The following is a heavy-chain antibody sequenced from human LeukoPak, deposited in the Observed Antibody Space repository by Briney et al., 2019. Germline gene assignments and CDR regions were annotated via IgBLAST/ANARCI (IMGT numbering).Heavy chain of an antibody. CDR2: INPSGGST. CDR1: GYTFTSYY. CDR3: ARDLCSSTSCYSPGAI. V-gene: IGHV1-46*01. Sequence: ASVKVSCKASGYTFTSYYMHWVRQAPGQGLEWMGIINPSGGSTSYAQKFQGRVTMTRDTPASTVYMELSSLRSEDTAVYYCARDLCSSTSCYSPGAIWGQGTMVTVSS. D-gene: IGHD2-2*01. J-gene: IGHJ3*02.